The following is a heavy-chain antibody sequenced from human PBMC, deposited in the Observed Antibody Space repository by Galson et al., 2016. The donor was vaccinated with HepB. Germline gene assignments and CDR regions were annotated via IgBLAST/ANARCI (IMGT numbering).Heavy chain of an antibody. CDR1: GFSFSERS. Sequence: SVKVSCKASGFSFSERSVYWMRQAPGQALQLMGRINPHNGGTNSAEKFEGRLTITRDTSITTVYKELSRLTSDDTAVYYCARDQDYNDFIYYGMDVWGQGTTVTVSS. D-gene: IGHD4-17*01. V-gene: IGHV1-2*06. CDR3: ARDQDYNDFIYYGMDV. CDR2: INPHNGGT. J-gene: IGHJ6*02.